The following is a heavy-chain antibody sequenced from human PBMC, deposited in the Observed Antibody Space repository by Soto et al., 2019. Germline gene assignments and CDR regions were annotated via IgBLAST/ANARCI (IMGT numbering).Heavy chain of an antibody. D-gene: IGHD5-12*01. V-gene: IGHV1-58*01. Sequence: QMQLVQSGPEVKKPGTSVKVSCKAPGFTFTSSAVQWVRQARGQRLEWIGWIVVGSGNTNYAQKFQERVTITRDMSTSTAYMELSSLRSEDTAVYYCAAADIGASYYYYYGMDVWGQGTTVTVSS. J-gene: IGHJ6*02. CDR2: IVVGSGNT. CDR3: AAADIGASYYYYYGMDV. CDR1: GFTFTSSA.